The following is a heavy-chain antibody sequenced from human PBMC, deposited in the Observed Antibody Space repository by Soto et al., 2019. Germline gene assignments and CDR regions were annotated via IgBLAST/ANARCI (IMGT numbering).Heavy chain of an antibody. CDR2: ISAYNGNT. Sequence: QVQLVQSGAEVKKPGASVKVSCKASGYTFTSYGISWVRQAPGQGLEWMGWISAYNGNTNYAQKLQGRVTMTTDTSTSTDYMEQRRLRADDTAVYYCARKDYGSGSLASYSGQGTLVAVAS. J-gene: IGHJ4*02. V-gene: IGHV1-18*01. CDR3: ARKDYGSGSLASY. D-gene: IGHD3-10*01. CDR1: GYTFTSYG.